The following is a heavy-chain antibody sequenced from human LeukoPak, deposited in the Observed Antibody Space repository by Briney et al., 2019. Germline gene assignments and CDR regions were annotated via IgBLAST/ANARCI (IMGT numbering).Heavy chain of an antibody. J-gene: IGHJ4*02. V-gene: IGHV3-53*01. Sequence: GGSLRLSCAASGFTVSSNYMTWVRQAPGKGLEWVSVIYSGGATYYADSVKGRFTISRGNSKNTLYLQMNSLRAEDTAVYYCARGHCSGGSCNSRGPYYFDYWGQGTLVTVSS. CDR2: IYSGGAT. D-gene: IGHD2-15*01. CDR1: GFTVSSNY. CDR3: ARGHCSGGSCNSRGPYYFDY.